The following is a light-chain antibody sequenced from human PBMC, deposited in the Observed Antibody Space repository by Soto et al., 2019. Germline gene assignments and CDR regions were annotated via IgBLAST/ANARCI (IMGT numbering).Light chain of an antibody. V-gene: IGLV2-14*03. CDR3: VSYTSSTAYV. J-gene: IGLJ1*01. CDR1: SSDVGGSNF. CDR2: DVA. Sequence: QSALTQPASVSDSPGQSITISCTGTSSDVGGSNFVSWYQQHPGKPPKLIIYDVANRPSGVSNRLSGSKSGSTASLIISRLQTQDEADYYCVSYTSSTAYVFGTGTK.